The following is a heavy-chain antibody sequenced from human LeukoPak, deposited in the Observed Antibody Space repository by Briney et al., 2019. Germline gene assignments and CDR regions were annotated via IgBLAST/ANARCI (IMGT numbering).Heavy chain of an antibody. D-gene: IGHD1-26*01. Sequence: GGSLRLSCAASGFTFSSYAMNWVRQAPGKGLEWVAIISYDGTNKDYADSVKGRFTISRDNAKNSLYLQMNSLRAEDTAVYYCAREGGSYYGRRYFDYWGQGTLVTVSS. CDR2: ISYDGTNK. CDR3: AREGGSYYGRRYFDY. CDR1: GFTFSSYA. J-gene: IGHJ4*02. V-gene: IGHV3-30-3*01.